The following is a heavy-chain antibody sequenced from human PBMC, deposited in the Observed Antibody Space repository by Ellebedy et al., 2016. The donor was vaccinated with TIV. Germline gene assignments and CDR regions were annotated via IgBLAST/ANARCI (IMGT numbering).Heavy chain of an antibody. CDR1: GFTFSSYA. CDR3: AKEIEGFRYSSSSDTFDI. J-gene: IGHJ3*02. CDR2: ISGSGGST. Sequence: PAGSLRLSCAASGFTFSSYAMSWVRQAPGQGLEWVSAISGSGGSTYYADSVKVRFTISRDNSKNTLYLQMNSLRAEDTAVYYCAKEIEGFRYSSSSDTFDIWGQGTMVTVSS. V-gene: IGHV3-23*01. D-gene: IGHD6-6*01.